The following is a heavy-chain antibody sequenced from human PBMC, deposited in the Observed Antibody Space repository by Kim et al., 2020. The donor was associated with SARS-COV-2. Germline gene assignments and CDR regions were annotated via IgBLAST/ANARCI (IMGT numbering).Heavy chain of an antibody. D-gene: IGHD3-10*01. CDR2: VYSSGST. CDR1: GGSVSSGSYY. Sequence: SETLSLTCFVSGGSVSSGSYYWSWIRQPPGKGLEWIGYVYSSGSTNYNPSLESRVTISIDTSKNQFSLNLRSVTAADTAVYFCARDPPRKYGSGSYVWGQGRLVTVSS. CDR3: ARDPPRKYGSGSYV. V-gene: IGHV4-61*01. J-gene: IGHJ3*01.